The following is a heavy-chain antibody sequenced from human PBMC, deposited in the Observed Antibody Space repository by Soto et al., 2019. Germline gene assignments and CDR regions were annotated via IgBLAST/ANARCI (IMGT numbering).Heavy chain of an antibody. J-gene: IGHJ4*02. CDR3: AKDTRIAARPIGYFDH. CDR1: GFTFGSYG. D-gene: IGHD6-6*01. CDR2: LSGSSLTV. Sequence: EVQLLESGGGLVQPGGSLRLTCAASGFTFGSYGMSWVRQAPGKGLEWVSSLSGSSLTVYYADSVKGRFTLSRDNSDNTLFLEMTSLRAEDTAFYYCAKDTRIAARPIGYFDHWGQGTLVTVSS. V-gene: IGHV3-23*01.